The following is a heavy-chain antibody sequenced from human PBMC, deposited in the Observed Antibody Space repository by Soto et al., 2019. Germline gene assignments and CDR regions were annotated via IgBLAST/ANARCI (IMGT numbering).Heavy chain of an antibody. V-gene: IGHV1-18*01. J-gene: IGHJ4*02. Sequence: QVPLVQSGPEVKKPGASVKVSCKTSGYTFTSYGISWVRQAPGQGLEWMGWITTDKGKTNYAQKFQGRVTMTTDTSTSTAYMELRSLRSDDTAVYYCATRSPAFDYWGQGTLVTVSS. CDR1: GYTFTSYG. CDR3: ATRSPAFDY. CDR2: ITTDKGKT.